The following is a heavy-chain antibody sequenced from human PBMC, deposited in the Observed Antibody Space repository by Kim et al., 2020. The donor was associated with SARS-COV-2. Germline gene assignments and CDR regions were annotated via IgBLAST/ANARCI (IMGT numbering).Heavy chain of an antibody. CDR3: SRYMVATTLDAFDI. CDR2: FSHSGGT. Sequence: SETLSLTCTVSGYSINSGYYWGWVRQPPGKGLEWIGGFSHSGGTYYKTSLKSRHTISVDTSKDQFSLKLSSVTAADTAVYYCSRYMVATTLDAFDIWGHGTMVAVSS. CDR1: GYSINSGYY. J-gene: IGHJ3*02. V-gene: IGHV4-38-2*02. D-gene: IGHD5-12*01.